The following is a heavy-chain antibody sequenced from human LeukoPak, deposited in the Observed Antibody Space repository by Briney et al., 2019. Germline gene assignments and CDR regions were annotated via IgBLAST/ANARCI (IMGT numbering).Heavy chain of an antibody. CDR2: ISYDGSNK. Sequence: GGSVRLSCAVSGSMFTTYGIHWARQAPGRGLEWVAVISYDGSNKFYTDSVKGRFTVSRDNSRHTVDLQMNSLRGDDTAVYYCARDPQRWQQLPHYWYLDLWGRGTLVTVSS. D-gene: IGHD5-24*01. V-gene: IGHV3-30*05. CDR1: GSMFTTYG. CDR3: ARDPQRWQQLPHYWYLDL. J-gene: IGHJ2*01.